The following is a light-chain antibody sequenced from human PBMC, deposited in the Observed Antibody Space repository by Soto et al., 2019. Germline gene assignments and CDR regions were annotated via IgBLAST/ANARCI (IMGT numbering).Light chain of an antibody. CDR1: SSNIESNT. Sequence: QSVLTQPPSASGTPGQRVTISCSGSSSNIESNTVTWYQQLPGTAPKLVLYSNYDRPSGFPDRFSGSTSGTSASLVIRGLQSEDEADYYCAAWDDILNGYVFGGGTKLTV. V-gene: IGLV1-44*01. CDR2: SNY. J-gene: IGLJ1*01. CDR3: AAWDDILNGYV.